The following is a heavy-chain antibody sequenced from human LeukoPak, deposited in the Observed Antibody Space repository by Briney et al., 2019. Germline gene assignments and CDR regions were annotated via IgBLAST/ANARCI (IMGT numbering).Heavy chain of an antibody. CDR1: GFTFSSYG. V-gene: IGHV3-30*02. CDR3: ARDMLITGTTRDYFDY. CDR2: IRYHGSDK. Sequence: PGGSLRLSRAASGFTFSSYGMHWVRQAPGKGLEWVALIRYHGSDKYYAQSVKGRFTISRDNSKNMLYLQLNSLRGEDTAVYYCARDMLITGTTRDYFDYWGQGTLVTVSS. D-gene: IGHD1-7*01. J-gene: IGHJ4*02.